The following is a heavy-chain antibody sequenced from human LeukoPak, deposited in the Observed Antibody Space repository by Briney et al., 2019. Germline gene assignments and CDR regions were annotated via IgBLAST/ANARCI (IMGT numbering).Heavy chain of an antibody. CDR3: ARESPYYDSSGYYVFDY. V-gene: IGHV4-61*09. CDR1: GGSISSGSYF. D-gene: IGHD3-22*01. CDR2: IYTTGGT. J-gene: IGHJ4*02. Sequence: PSETLSLTCTVSGGSISSGSYFWTWIRQPAGKGLEWIGHIYTTGGTNYNPSLKSRVTISADTSNSQFSLKLSSVTATDTAVYYCARESPYYDSSGYYVFDYWGQGTLVTVSS.